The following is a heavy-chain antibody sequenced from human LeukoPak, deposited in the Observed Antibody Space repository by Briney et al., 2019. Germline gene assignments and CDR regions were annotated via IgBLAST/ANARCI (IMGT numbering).Heavy chain of an antibody. CDR3: ARDRDGYKSDYYYMDV. Sequence: SETLSLTCTVSGYSISSGYYWGWIRQPPGKGLEWIGSIYHSGSTYYNPSLKSRVTISVDTSKNQFSLKLSSVAAADTAVYYCARDRDGYKSDYYYMDVWGKGTTVTVSS. J-gene: IGHJ6*03. V-gene: IGHV4-38-2*02. CDR2: IYHSGST. CDR1: GYSISSGYY. D-gene: IGHD5-24*01.